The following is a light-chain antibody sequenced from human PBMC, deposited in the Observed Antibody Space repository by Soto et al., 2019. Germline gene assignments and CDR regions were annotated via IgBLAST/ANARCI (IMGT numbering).Light chain of an antibody. CDR3: QKYYSAPET. CDR2: AAS. Sequence: DIQMTQSPSSLSASVGDRVTITCRASQGISSYLAWYQQKPGKVPKVLIYAASTLHSGVPSRFSGSGSGTEFTLTISNVQPEDVATYYCQKYYSAPETFGHGTKVEIK. CDR1: QGISSY. J-gene: IGKJ1*01. V-gene: IGKV1-27*01.